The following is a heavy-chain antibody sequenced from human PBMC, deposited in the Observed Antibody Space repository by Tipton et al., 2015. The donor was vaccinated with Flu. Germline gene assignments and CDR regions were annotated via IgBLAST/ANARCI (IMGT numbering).Heavy chain of an antibody. CDR2: ISASGADT. J-gene: IGHJ4*02. CDR1: GFTFNNYA. CDR3: ANVYLVPSAIKLDY. Sequence: SLRLSCAASGFTFNNYAMSWVRQVPGKGLEWVSGISASGADTYYAASVKGRFTISRDNSKNMLYLQMNGLRAEDTAVYYCANVYLVPSAIKLDYWGQGSLVTVSS. D-gene: IGHD2-2*01. V-gene: IGHV3-23*01.